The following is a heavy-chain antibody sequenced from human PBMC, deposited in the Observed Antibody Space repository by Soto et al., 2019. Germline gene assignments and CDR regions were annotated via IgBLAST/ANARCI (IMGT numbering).Heavy chain of an antibody. CDR1: GFSLSTSGVG. J-gene: IGHJ5*02. Sequence: QITLKESGPTLVKPTQTLTLTCTFSGFSLSTSGVGVGWIRQPPGKALEWLALIYWDDDKRYSPSLKSRLTTSKDTSKNQVVLTRTNMDPVDTATYYCAHRRGYYDSCGYYEYNWFDPWGQGTLVTVSS. CDR3: AHRRGYYDSCGYYEYNWFDP. V-gene: IGHV2-5*02. CDR2: IYWDDDK. D-gene: IGHD3-22*01.